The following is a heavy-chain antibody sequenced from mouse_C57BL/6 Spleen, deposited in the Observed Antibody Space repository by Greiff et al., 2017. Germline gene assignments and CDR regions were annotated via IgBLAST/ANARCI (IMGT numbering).Heavy chain of an antibody. Sequence: VQLQQSDAELVKPGASVTISCKVSGYTFTDHTIHWMKQRPEQGLEWIGYIYPRAGRPKYNAKFNGQGTLTAAKTCRAAYMQLNRLTSEASTVYFCARCDDGYYPYAMDYWGQGTSVTVSS. D-gene: IGHD2-3*01. V-gene: IGHV1-78*01. CDR2: IYPRAGRP. CDR1: GYTFTDHT. CDR3: ARCDDGYYPYAMDY. J-gene: IGHJ4*01.